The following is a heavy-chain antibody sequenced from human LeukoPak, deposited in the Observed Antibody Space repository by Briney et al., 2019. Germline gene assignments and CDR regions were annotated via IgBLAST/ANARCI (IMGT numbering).Heavy chain of an antibody. CDR3: APAQYYYDGSGYPPRKFDY. CDR2: ISVSDSGT. V-gene: IGHV3-23*01. Sequence: PGGSLRLSCAASGFTFSSYGMSWVRQAPGKGLEWVSAISVSDSGTYYADSVKGRFTISRDDSKNTVYLQMNSLRAEDTAIYYCAPAQYYYDGSGYPPRKFDYWGQGTLVTVSS. D-gene: IGHD3-22*01. CDR1: GFTFSSYG. J-gene: IGHJ4*02.